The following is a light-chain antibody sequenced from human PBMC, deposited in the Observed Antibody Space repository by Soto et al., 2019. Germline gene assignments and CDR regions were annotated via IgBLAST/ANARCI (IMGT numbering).Light chain of an antibody. J-gene: IGKJ4*01. Sequence: EIVLTQSPATLSLSPGEIATLSCRASQSVSSYLAWYQQKPGQAPRLLIYDASNRATGIQARFSGSGSGTEFTLTIRSLEPEDFAVYYCKQRSNPLTCGGGTKVDIK. V-gene: IGKV3-11*01. CDR3: KQRSNPLT. CDR1: QSVSSY. CDR2: DAS.